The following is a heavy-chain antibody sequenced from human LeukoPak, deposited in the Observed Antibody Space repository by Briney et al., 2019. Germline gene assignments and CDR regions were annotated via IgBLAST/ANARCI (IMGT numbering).Heavy chain of an antibody. CDR2: IRPDGDRT. CDR1: GYTFSTYA. CDR3: AREQSGTRGWYTVDY. Sequence: GGSLRLSCAASGYTFSTYAITWVRQGPGKGLEWVSAIRPDGDRTYYANSVRGRFTISRDNSKDTVYLQINGLRVEDTAVYYCAREQSGTRGWYTVDYWGQGTLVTVSS. D-gene: IGHD6-19*01. J-gene: IGHJ4*02. V-gene: IGHV3-23*01.